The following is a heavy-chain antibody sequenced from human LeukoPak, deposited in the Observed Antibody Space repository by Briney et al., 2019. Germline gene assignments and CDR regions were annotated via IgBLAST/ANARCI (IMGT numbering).Heavy chain of an antibody. CDR2: ISYDGSNK. CDR3: ARDETAIVVVAATIDY. J-gene: IGHJ4*02. V-gene: IGHV3-30-3*01. D-gene: IGHD2-21*02. CDR1: GFTFSSYA. Sequence: GGSLRLSCAASGFTFSSYAMHWVRQAPGKGLEWVAVISYDGSNKYYADSVKGRFTISRDNSKNTLYLQMNSLRAEDTAVYYCARDETAIVVVAATIDYWGQGTLVTVSS.